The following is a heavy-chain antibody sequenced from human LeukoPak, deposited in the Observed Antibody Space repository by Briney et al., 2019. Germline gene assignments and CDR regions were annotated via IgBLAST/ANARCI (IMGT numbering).Heavy chain of an antibody. CDR2: IREDGNEK. Sequence: GGSLRLSCAATGFTFTKHWMSWVRQTIGKGLECVAKIREDGNEKHYVDSVKGRFTISRDNAKNSLFLQMNNLRVDDTAVYYCARGNRGSSWDAFDIWGQGTMVTVSS. CDR3: ARGNRGSSWDAFDI. D-gene: IGHD3-10*01. CDR1: GFTFTKHW. J-gene: IGHJ3*02. V-gene: IGHV3-7*01.